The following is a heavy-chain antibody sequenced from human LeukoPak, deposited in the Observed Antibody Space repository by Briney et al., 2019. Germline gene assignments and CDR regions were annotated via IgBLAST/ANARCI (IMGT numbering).Heavy chain of an antibody. CDR3: AKVGTVTRYYFDY. J-gene: IGHJ4*02. D-gene: IGHD4-17*01. CDR1: GVAFSNYG. CDR2: ISGSGENF. V-gene: IGHV3-23*01. Sequence: GGSLRLSCAASGVAFSNYGMSWVRQTPGKGLEWLLSISGSGENFYDADSVKGRFTISRDNSKNTLYLQMNSLRAEDTAVYYCAKVGTVTRYYFDYWGQGTLVTVSS.